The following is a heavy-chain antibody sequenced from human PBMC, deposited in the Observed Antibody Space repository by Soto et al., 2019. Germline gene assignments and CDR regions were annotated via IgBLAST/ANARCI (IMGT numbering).Heavy chain of an antibody. D-gene: IGHD1-26*01. CDR2: ISAHNGNT. CDR3: ASGRYGDY. J-gene: IGHJ4*02. V-gene: IGHV1-18*01. Sequence: QVHLVQSGAEVKKPGASVKVSCQGSGYAFTTYGITWVRQAPGQGLEWMGWISAHNGNTNYAQKLQGRVTVTTDTSTSTAYMELRSLRYDDTAVYYCASGRYGDYWGQGALVTVSS. CDR1: GYAFTTYG.